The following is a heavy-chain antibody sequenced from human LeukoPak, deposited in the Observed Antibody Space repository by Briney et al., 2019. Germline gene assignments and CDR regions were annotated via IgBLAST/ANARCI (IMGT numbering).Heavy chain of an antibody. CDR2: IYYSGST. V-gene: IGHV4-39*01. CDR3: ARPGYCSSTSCYYDAFDI. J-gene: IGHJ3*02. Sequence: SSETLSLTCTVSGGSISSSSYYWGWIRQPPGKGLEWIGSIYYSGSTYYNPSLKSRVTISVDTSKNQFSLKLSSVTAADTAVYYCARPGYCSSTSCYYDAFDIWGQGTMVTVSS. D-gene: IGHD2-2*01. CDR1: GGSISSSSYY.